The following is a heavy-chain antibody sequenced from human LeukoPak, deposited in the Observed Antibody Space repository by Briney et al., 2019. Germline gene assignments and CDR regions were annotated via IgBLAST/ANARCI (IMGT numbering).Heavy chain of an antibody. J-gene: IGHJ4*02. CDR3: ARVWFGESLYYFDY. Sequence: PGGSLRLSCAAPGFTFSSYWMSWVRQAPGKGLEWVANIKQDGSEKYYVDSVKGRFTISRDNAKNSLYLQMNSLRAEDTAVYYCARVWFGESLYYFDYWGQGTLVTVSS. V-gene: IGHV3-7*01. CDR2: IKQDGSEK. D-gene: IGHD3-10*01. CDR1: GFTFSSYW.